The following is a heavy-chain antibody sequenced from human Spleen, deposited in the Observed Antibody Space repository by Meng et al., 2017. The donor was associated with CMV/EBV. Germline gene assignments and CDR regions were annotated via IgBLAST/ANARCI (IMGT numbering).Heavy chain of an antibody. Sequence: VKVSCKASGYTFTSYGISWVRQAPGQGLEWMGWISAYNGNTNYAQKLQGRVTMTTDTSTSTAYMELRSLRSDDTAVYYCARDSDRNTMVRGVALMGYWGQGTLVTVSS. CDR3: ARDSDRNTMVRGVALMGY. CDR2: ISAYNGNT. CDR1: GYTFTSYG. V-gene: IGHV1-18*01. D-gene: IGHD3-10*01. J-gene: IGHJ4*02.